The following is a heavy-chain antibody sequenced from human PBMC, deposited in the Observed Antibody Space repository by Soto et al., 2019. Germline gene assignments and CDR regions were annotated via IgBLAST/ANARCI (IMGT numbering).Heavy chain of an antibody. CDR2: INPNSGAA. D-gene: IGHD2-2*01. CDR3: ARSASPTTCCNCYYYGFDV. J-gene: IGHJ6*02. CDR1: GYTFTGHY. V-gene: IGHV1-2*02. Sequence: ASVKVSCKASGYTFTGHYIHWVRQAPGQGLEWMGWINPNSGAAKYAQSFQGRVTMTRDTSISTAYLELNGLRSDDTAVFFCARSASPTTCCNCYYYGFDVWGQGATVTVSS.